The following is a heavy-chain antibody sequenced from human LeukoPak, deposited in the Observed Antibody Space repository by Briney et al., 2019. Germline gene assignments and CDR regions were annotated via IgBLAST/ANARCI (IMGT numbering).Heavy chain of an antibody. J-gene: IGHJ6*02. CDR2: IYYSGST. CDR3: ARGYRPQPYGMDV. Sequence: PSETLSLTCTVSGGSISSYYWSWIRQPPGKGLEWIGYIYYSGSTNYNPSLKSRVTISVDTSKNQFSLKLSSVTAADTAVYYCARGYRPQPYGMDVWGQGTTVTVSS. V-gene: IGHV4-59*12. CDR1: GGSISSYY. D-gene: IGHD1-14*01.